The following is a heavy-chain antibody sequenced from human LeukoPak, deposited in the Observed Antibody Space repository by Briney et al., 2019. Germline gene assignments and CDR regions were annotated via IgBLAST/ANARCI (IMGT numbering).Heavy chain of an antibody. CDR1: GFTFSSYS. J-gene: IGHJ4*02. Sequence: GGSLRLPCAASGFTFSSYSMNWVRQAPGKGLEWVASISSSSSYIYYADSVKGRFTISRDNAKNSLYLQMNSLRAEDTAVYYCARDGSGWTFDYCGQGTLVTVSS. CDR3: ARDGSGWTFDY. V-gene: IGHV3-21*01. D-gene: IGHD6-19*01. CDR2: ISSSSSYI.